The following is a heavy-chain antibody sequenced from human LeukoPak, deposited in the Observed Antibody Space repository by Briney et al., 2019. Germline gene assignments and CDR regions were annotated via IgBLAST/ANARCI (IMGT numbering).Heavy chain of an antibody. Sequence: GGSLRLSCAASGFTFSRYTMNWVRQAPGKGLEWVSSISSSSSYIYYADSVKGRFTISRDNSKNTLYLQMNSLRAEDTAVYYYAKDLYDILTGYTFDYWGQGTLVTVSS. CDR3: AKDLYDILTGYTFDY. V-gene: IGHV3-21*01. CDR2: ISSSSSYI. CDR1: GFTFSRYT. D-gene: IGHD3-9*01. J-gene: IGHJ4*02.